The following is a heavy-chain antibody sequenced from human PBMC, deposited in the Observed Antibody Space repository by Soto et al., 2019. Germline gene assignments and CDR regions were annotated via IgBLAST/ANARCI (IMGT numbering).Heavy chain of an antibody. CDR1: GFTFSDYY. D-gene: IGHD2-2*01. J-gene: IGHJ4*02. CDR2: ISSSGSTI. V-gene: IGHV3-11*01. CDR3: AGNACSSTSCSDY. Sequence: QVQLVESGGGLVKPGGSLRLSCAASGFTFSDYYMSWIRQAPGKGLEWVSAISSSGSTIYYADSVKGRFTISRDNAKNSLNLQMNSMRAEETAVYYCAGNACSSTSCSDYWGPGTLVTVSS.